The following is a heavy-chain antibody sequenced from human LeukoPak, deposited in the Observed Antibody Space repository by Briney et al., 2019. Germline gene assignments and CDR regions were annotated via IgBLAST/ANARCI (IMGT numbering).Heavy chain of an antibody. J-gene: IGHJ4*02. CDR1: GFTFSDYY. Sequence: GGSLRLSCAASGFTFSDYYMSWIRQAPGKGLEWVSYISSSGSTIYYADSVKGRFTISRDNAKNSLYLQMNSLRAEDTAVYYCARAHKYYYDSSVGGFDYWGQGTLVTVSS. CDR2: ISSSGSTI. V-gene: IGHV3-11*01. CDR3: ARAHKYYYDSSVGGFDY. D-gene: IGHD3-22*01.